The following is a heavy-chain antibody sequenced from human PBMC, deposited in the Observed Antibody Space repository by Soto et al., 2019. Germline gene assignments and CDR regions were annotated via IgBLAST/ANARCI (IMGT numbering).Heavy chain of an antibody. D-gene: IGHD3-3*01. CDR1: GGSISSSSYC. CDR2: IYYSGST. CDR3: ARTDDFWSGYPNWFDP. Sequence: PSETLSLTCTVSGGSISSSSYCWGWIRQPPGKGLEWIGSIYYSGSTYYNPSLKSRVTISVDTSKNQFSLKLSSVTAADTAVYYCARTDDFWSGYPNWFDPWGQGTLVT. J-gene: IGHJ5*02. V-gene: IGHV4-39*01.